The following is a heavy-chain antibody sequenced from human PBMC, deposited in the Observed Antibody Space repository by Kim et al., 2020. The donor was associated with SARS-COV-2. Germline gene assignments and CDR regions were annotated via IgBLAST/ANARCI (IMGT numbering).Heavy chain of an antibody. Sequence: GGSLRLSCAASGFTFSSYSMNWVRQAPGKGLEWVSSISSSSSYIYYADSVKGRFTISRDNAKNSLYLQMNSLRAEDTAVYYCARETRSVIVGATYFDYWGQGTLVTVSS. V-gene: IGHV3-21*01. J-gene: IGHJ4*02. CDR2: ISSSSSYI. CDR3: ARETRSVIVGATYFDY. D-gene: IGHD1-26*01. CDR1: GFTFSSYS.